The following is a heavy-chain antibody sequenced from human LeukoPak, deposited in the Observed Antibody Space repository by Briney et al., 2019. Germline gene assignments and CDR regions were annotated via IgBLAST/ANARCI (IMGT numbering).Heavy chain of an antibody. J-gene: IGHJ4*02. V-gene: IGHV1-69*01. CDR2: IIPIFGTA. CDR3: ARDRGSYGSGSYPLDY. D-gene: IGHD3-10*01. Sequence: SVKVTCKASGVTFSSYAISWVRQAPGQGLEWMGGIIPIFGTANYAQKFQGRVTITADESTSTAYMELSSLRSEDTAVYYCARDRGSYGSGSYPLDYWGQGTLVTVSS. CDR1: GVTFSSYA.